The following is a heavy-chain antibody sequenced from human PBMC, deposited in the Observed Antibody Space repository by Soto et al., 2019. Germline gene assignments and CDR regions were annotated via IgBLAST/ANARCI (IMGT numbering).Heavy chain of an antibody. CDR3: ARHDSTGWTKDFDY. D-gene: IGHD6-19*01. CDR2: IDWDDYK. J-gene: IGHJ4*02. CDR1: GFTFSSYAM. Sequence: LRLSCVASGFTFSSYAMNWIRQPPGKALEWLARIDWDDYKYYNTSLKTRLTISKDTSKDQVVLTMTNMDPVDTATYYCARHDSTGWTKDFDYWGQGTLVTVSS. V-gene: IGHV2-70*11.